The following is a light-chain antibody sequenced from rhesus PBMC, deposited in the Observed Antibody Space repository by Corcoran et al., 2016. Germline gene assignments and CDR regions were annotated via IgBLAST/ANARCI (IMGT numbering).Light chain of an antibody. CDR2: KAS. CDR3: HHGYGTPSS. V-gene: IGKV1-74*01. J-gene: IGKJ2*01. Sequence: DIQMTQSPSPLSASVRDRVTITCRPSDNVKNDVHWYQQKPGNAPTLLIYKASNLQSGVPSRFSGRGSGTAFTLPLTSLPPEDCVTYYCHHGYGTPSSFGQGTKVEV. CDR1: DNVKND.